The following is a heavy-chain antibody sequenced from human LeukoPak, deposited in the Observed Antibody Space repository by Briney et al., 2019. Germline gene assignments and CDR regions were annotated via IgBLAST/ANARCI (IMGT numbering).Heavy chain of an antibody. D-gene: IGHD6-13*01. CDR1: GYTFTGYY. J-gene: IGHJ4*02. Sequence: GASVKVSCKASGYTFTGYYTHWVRQAPGQGLEWMGWINPNSGGTNYAQKFQDRITMTRDTSISTAYMDLSRLRSDDTAVYYCARGPTTSSWYHYFDYWGQGTLVTVSS. CDR3: ARGPTTSSWYHYFDY. CDR2: INPNSGGT. V-gene: IGHV1-2*02.